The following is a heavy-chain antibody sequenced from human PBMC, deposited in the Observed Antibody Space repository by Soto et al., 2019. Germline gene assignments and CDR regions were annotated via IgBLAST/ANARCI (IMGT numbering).Heavy chain of an antibody. Sequence: ASVKGSCKASGYTFTSDAMRWVRQAPGQRLEWMGWINAGNGNTKYSQKFQGRVTITRDTSASTAYMELSSLRSEDTAVYYCARSIVVVTALDYWGQGTLVTVSS. CDR3: ARSIVVVTALDY. CDR1: GYTFTSDA. J-gene: IGHJ4*02. V-gene: IGHV1-3*01. CDR2: INAGNGNT. D-gene: IGHD2-21*02.